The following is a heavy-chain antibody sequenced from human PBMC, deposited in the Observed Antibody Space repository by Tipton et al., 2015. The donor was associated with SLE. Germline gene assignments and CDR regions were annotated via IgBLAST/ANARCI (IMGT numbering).Heavy chain of an antibody. D-gene: IGHD3-10*01. CDR3: AKDMGFHGSGSLLGSLDP. CDR2: ISWNGGNI. Sequence: SLRLSCAASGFTFSSYAMNWVRQAPGKGLEWVSVISWNGGNIGYADSVKGRFTISRDSAKKTLYLQMNSLRPEDTAFYYCAKDMGFHGSGSLLGSLDPWGQGTLVTVSS. CDR1: GFTFSSYA. V-gene: IGHV3-9*01. J-gene: IGHJ5*02.